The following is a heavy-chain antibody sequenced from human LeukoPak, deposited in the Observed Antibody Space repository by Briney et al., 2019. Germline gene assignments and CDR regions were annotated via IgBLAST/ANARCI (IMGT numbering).Heavy chain of an antibody. Sequence: SETLSLTCTVSGGSINNYYWSWIRQPAGKGLEWIGRLYPSGSSDYNPSLKSRVSISVGTSNNQFSLRVTSVTAADTAIYYCARDLSGSLYFDYWGRGILVTVSA. CDR2: LYPSGSS. V-gene: IGHV4-4*07. CDR1: GGSINNYY. D-gene: IGHD3-10*01. J-gene: IGHJ4*02. CDR3: ARDLSGSLYFDY.